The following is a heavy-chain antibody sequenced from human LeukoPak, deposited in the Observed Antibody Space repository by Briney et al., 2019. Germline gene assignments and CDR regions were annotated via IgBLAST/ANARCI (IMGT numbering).Heavy chain of an antibody. CDR1: GYTFTSYG. J-gene: IGHJ3*02. CDR2: IIPILGIA. CDR3: ATRGGYDSSGYPSTSLAFDI. Sequence: SVKVPCKASGYTFTSYGISWVRQAPGQGLEWLGRIIPILGIANYAQKFQGRVTITADKSTSTAYMELSSLRSEDTAVYYCATRGGYDSSGYPSTSLAFDIWGQGTMVTVSS. D-gene: IGHD3-22*01. V-gene: IGHV1-69*04.